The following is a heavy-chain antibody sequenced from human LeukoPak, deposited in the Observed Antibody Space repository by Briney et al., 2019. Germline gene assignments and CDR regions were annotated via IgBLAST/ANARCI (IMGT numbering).Heavy chain of an antibody. CDR2: MNPNSGNT. CDR1: GYIFTSYD. D-gene: IGHD6-13*01. CDR3: ARADSSSWYLLDY. J-gene: IGHJ4*02. Sequence: ASVKVSCKASGYIFTSYDINWVRQSTGQGLEWMGWMNPNSGNTGYSQKFQGRVTITRNTSISTAYMELSSLRSEDTAVYYCARADSSSWYLLDYWGQGTLVTVSS. V-gene: IGHV1-8*03.